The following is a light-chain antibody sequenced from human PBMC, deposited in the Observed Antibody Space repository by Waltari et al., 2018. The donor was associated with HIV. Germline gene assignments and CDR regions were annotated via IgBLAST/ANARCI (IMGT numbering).Light chain of an antibody. J-gene: IGLJ2*01. CDR1: SSNLGAGFD. CDR2: YNN. V-gene: IGLV1-40*01. CDR3: QSFDSGLTAVV. Sequence: QSVLTQPPSVSGAPGQRVSISCTGSSSNLGAGFDAQWYQQLPGAAPRLPIYYNNKRPSGVPGRFSGSRSGPSASLAITGLQADDEADYYCQSFDSGLTAVVFGGGTKLTVL.